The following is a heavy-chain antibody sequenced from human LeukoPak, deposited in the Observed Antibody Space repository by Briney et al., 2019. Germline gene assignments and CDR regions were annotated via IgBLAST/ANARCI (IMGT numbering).Heavy chain of an antibody. CDR3: ARDVVGDYFSNYPGDY. CDR2: IIPIFGTA. V-gene: IGHV1-69*06. J-gene: IGHJ4*02. CDR1: GGTFSSYA. Sequence: GASVKVSCKASGGTFSSYAISWVRQAPGQGLEWMGGIIPIFGTANYAQKFQGRVTITADKSTSTAYMELSSLRSEDTAVYYCARDVVGDYFSNYPGDYWGQGTLVTVSS. D-gene: IGHD4-11*01.